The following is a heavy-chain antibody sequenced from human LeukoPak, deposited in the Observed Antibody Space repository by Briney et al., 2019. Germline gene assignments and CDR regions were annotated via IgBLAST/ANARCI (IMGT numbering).Heavy chain of an antibody. CDR2: ISGSGGST. J-gene: IGHJ4*02. V-gene: IGHV3-23*01. CDR3: AKDRSAARVGATPTYYFDY. Sequence: GGSLRLSCAASGITFSSYAMNWVRQSPGKGLEWVSGISGSGGSTYYADSVKGRFTISRDNSKNTVYLQMSNLRAEDTALYYCAKDRSAARVGATPTYYFDYWGQGTLVTVSS. D-gene: IGHD1-26*01. CDR1: GITFSSYA.